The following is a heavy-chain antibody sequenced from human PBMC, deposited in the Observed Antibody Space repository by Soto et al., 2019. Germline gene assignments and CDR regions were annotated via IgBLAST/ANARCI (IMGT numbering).Heavy chain of an antibody. CDR2: IIPIFGTA. CDR3: ARVAYSSGWYNYFDY. Sequence: QVQLVQSGAEVKKPGSSVKVSCKASGGTFSSYAISWVRQAPGQGLEWMGGIIPIFGTANYAQKFQGRVTITADESTSTDYMELSSLRSDDTAVYYCARVAYSSGWYNYFDYWGQGTLVTVSS. V-gene: IGHV1-69*01. CDR1: GGTFSSYA. D-gene: IGHD6-19*01. J-gene: IGHJ4*02.